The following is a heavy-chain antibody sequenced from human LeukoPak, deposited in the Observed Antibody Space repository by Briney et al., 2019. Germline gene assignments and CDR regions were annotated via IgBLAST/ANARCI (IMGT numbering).Heavy chain of an antibody. V-gene: IGHV3-11*04. J-gene: IGHJ4*02. CDR1: GGSISSSSYY. D-gene: IGHD2-15*01. CDR2: ISSSGSTI. CDR3: ARGWPYY. Sequence: LSLTCTVSGGSISSSSYYWGWIRQAPGKGLEWVSYISSSGSTIYYADSVKGRFTISRDNAKNSLYLQMNSLRAEDTAVYYCARGWPYYWGQGTLVTVSS.